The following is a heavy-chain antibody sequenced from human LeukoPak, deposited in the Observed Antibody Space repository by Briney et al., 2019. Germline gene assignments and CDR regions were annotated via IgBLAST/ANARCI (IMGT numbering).Heavy chain of an antibody. Sequence: SETLSLTCAVYGGSFSGYYWSWIRQPPGKGLEWIGEINHSGSTNYNPSLKSRVTISVDTSKNQFSLKLSSVTAADTAVYYCARALLEHCSSTSCRPAHYYYGMDVWGKGTTVTVSS. D-gene: IGHD2-2*01. CDR2: INHSGST. CDR3: ARALLEHCSSTSCRPAHYYYGMDV. J-gene: IGHJ6*04. CDR1: GGSFSGYY. V-gene: IGHV4-34*01.